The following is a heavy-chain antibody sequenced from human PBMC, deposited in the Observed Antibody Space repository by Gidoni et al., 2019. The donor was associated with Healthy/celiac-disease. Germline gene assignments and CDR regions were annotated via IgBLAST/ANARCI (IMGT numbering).Heavy chain of an antibody. D-gene: IGHD2-2*01. Sequence: EVQLVESGGGLVKPRGSLRLSCAASGFTFSSYSMNWVRQAPGKGLEWVSSISSSSSYIYYADSGKGRFTISRDNAKNSLYLQMNSLRAEDTAVYYCARDSDIVVVPAAQGMDVWGQGTTVTVSS. V-gene: IGHV3-21*01. CDR3: ARDSDIVVVPAAQGMDV. CDR1: GFTFSSYS. J-gene: IGHJ6*02. CDR2: ISSSSSYI.